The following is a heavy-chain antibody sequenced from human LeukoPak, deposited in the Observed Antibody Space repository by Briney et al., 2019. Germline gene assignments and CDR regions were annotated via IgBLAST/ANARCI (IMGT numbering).Heavy chain of an antibody. CDR2: IYHSGST. Sequence: SQTLSLTCTVSGGSISSGGYYWSWIRQPPGKGLEWIGYIYHSGSTYYNPSLKSRVTISVDRSKNQFSLKLSSVTAADTAVYYCASGGYCGGANCYPNWFDPWGQGTLVTVSS. D-gene: IGHD2-15*01. CDR3: ASGGYCGGANCYPNWFDP. CDR1: GGSISSGGYY. V-gene: IGHV4-30-2*01. J-gene: IGHJ5*02.